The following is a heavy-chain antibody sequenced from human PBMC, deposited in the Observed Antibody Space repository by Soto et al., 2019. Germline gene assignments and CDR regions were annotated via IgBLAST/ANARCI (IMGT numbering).Heavy chain of an antibody. CDR2: INSDGSTT. D-gene: IGHD1-26*01. CDR3: ARGQEGGSYFLAFDI. J-gene: IGHJ3*02. CDR1: GFTFSSHW. Sequence: EVQLVESGGGLVQPGGSLRLSCAASGFTFSSHWMHWVRQVPGKGLVWVSRINSDGSTTTYADSVKGRFTISRDNAKNTLYLQMNRLRAEDTAVYSCARGQEGGSYFLAFDIWGQGTIVTVSS. V-gene: IGHV3-74*01.